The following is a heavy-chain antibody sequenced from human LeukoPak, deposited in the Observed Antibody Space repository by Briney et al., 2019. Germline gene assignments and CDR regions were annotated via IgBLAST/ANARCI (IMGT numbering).Heavy chain of an antibody. CDR3: ARDPYSGTYGDTYYYYMDV. V-gene: IGHV3-21*01. D-gene: IGHD1-26*01. CDR1: GFTFSSYW. J-gene: IGHJ6*03. CDR2: ITSSSTYT. Sequence: GGSLRRTCAASGFTFSSYWMNWVRQTPGKGLEWVSSITSSSTYTFYADSVKGRFTISRDNARNSLYLQMNSLRAEDTAVYYCARDPYSGTYGDTYYYYMDVWGKGTTVTISS.